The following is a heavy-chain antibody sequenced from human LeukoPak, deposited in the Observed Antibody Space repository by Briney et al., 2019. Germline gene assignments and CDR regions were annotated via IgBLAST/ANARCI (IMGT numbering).Heavy chain of an antibody. CDR2: IYWDDDK. J-gene: IGHJ3*02. CDR1: GFSLSTSGVG. D-gene: IGHD3-22*01. CDR3: AHTAYYYDSSGHADAFDI. Sequence: SGPTLLKPTQTLTLTCTFSGFSLSTSGVGVGWIRQPPGKALEWLALIYWDDDKRYSPSLKSRLTITKDTSKNQVVLTMTNMDPVDTATYYCAHTAYYYDSSGHADAFDIWGQGTMVTVSS. V-gene: IGHV2-5*02.